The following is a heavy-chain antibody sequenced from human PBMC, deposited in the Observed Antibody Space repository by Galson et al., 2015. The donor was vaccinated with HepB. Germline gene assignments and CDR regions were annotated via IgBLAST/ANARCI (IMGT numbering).Heavy chain of an antibody. Sequence: SLRLSCAASGFTFSSYWMSWVRQAPGKGPEWVANIKQDRSEKYYVDSVKGRFTISRDNAKNSLYLQMNSLRAEDTAVYYCAREGRITIFGVVSFYMDVWGKGTTVTVSS. D-gene: IGHD3-3*01. CDR3: AREGRITIFGVVSFYMDV. J-gene: IGHJ6*03. CDR1: GFTFSSYW. CDR2: IKQDRSEK. V-gene: IGHV3-7*01.